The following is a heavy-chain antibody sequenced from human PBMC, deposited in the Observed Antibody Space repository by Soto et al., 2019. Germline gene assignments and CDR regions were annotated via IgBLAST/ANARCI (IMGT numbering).Heavy chain of an antibody. D-gene: IGHD5-18*01. CDR3: AYTADRGYFDY. V-gene: IGHV4-59*01. CDR2: IYYSGST. Sequence: SETLSLTCTVSGGSISSYYWSWIRQPPGKGLEWIGYIYYSGSTNYNPSLKSRVTISVDTSKNQFSLKLSSVTAADTAVYYCAYTADRGYFDYWGQGTQVTVSS. CDR1: GGSISSYY. J-gene: IGHJ4*02.